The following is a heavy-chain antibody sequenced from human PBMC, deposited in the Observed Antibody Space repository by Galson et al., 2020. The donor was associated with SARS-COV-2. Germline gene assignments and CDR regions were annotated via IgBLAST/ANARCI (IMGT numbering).Heavy chain of an antibody. CDR1: RYTFTSYE. D-gene: IGHD6-13*01. Sequence: ASVTVSCKASRYTFTSYENNRVRQATGQGLEWTGWKNPNSGNTGYAQKFQGRVTMTRNTSISPAYMELSSRRSEDTAVYYCAGGGGRSWTGMDFDYWGQGTLVTVSS. CDR2: KNPNSGNT. CDR3: AGGGGRSWTGMDFDY. J-gene: IGHJ4*02. V-gene: IGHV1-8*01.